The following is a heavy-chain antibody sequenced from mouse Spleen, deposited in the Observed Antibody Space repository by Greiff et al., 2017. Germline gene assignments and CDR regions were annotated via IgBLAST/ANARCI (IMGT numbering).Heavy chain of an antibody. V-gene: IGHV1S81*02. D-gene: IGHD2-1*01. CDR2: INPSNGGT. Sequence: QVQLQQSGAELARPGASVKMSCKASGYTFTSYYMYWVKQRPGQGLEWIGEINPSNGGTNFNEKFKSKATLTVDKSSSTAYMQLSSLTSEDSAVYYCTRGDYGNYGFAYWGQGTLVTVSA. J-gene: IGHJ3*01. CDR3: TRGDYGNYGFAY. CDR1: GYTFTSYY.